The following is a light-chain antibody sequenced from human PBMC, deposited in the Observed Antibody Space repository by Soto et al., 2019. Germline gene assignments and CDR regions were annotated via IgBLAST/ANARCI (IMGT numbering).Light chain of an antibody. J-gene: IGLJ3*02. V-gene: IGLV2-14*01. Sequence: QSALTQPASVSGSPGQSITISCTGTSIDGGAYESDIGAYNSVSWYQQPPGKAPKLLIYYVSNRPSGVSDRFSGSKSGNTASLTISRLQAEDEAEYYCNSYTSCRTRVFGGGTKLTVL. CDR3: NSYTSCRTRV. CDR1: SIDGGAYESDIGAYNS. CDR2: YVS.